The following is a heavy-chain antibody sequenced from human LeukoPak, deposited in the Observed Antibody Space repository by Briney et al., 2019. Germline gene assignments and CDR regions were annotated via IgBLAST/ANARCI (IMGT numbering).Heavy chain of an antibody. Sequence: PSETLSLTCAVSGGSISSSSYYWGWIRQPPGKGLEWIGSIYYSGSTYYNPSLKSRVTISVDTSKNQFSLKLSSVTAADTAVYYCANWPEIPAAFDYWGQGTLVTVSS. D-gene: IGHD2-2*01. J-gene: IGHJ4*02. CDR3: ANWPEIPAAFDY. CDR1: GGSISSSSYY. V-gene: IGHV4-39*01. CDR2: IYYSGST.